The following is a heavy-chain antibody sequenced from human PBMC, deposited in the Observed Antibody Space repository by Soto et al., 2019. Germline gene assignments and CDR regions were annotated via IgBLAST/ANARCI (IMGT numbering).Heavy chain of an antibody. V-gene: IGHV3-30-3*01. CDR1: GFTFSSYA. Sequence: GGSLRLSCAASGFTFSSYAMHWVRQAPGKGLEWVAVISYDGSNKYYADSVKGRFTISRDNSKNTLYLQMNSLRAEDTAVYYCARDIDHYDFWSGYYTDYWGQGTLVTVSS. CDR2: ISYDGSNK. J-gene: IGHJ4*02. CDR3: ARDIDHYDFWSGYYTDY. D-gene: IGHD3-3*01.